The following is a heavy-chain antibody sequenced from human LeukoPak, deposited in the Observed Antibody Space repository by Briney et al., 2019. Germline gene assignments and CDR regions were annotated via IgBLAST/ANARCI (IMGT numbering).Heavy chain of an antibody. Sequence: SEALSLTCTGSGGSISSHYWSWIRQPRGRGLEWIGYIYYSGCTNYNPSRKSRVTISGDTSKNQFPLKLSSVTAADTAVYYCARRRVSQYYFDYWGQGTLVTVSS. V-gene: IGHV4-59*08. CDR1: GGSISSHY. D-gene: IGHD4-11*01. J-gene: IGHJ4*02. CDR3: ARRRVSQYYFDY. CDR2: IYYSGCT.